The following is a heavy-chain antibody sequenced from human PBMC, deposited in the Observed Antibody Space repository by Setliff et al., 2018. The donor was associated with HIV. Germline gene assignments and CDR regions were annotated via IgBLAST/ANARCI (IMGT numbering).Heavy chain of an antibody. CDR3: AGAPFRIMSAHYRTLDY. D-gene: IGHD3-9*01. V-gene: IGHV1-69*10. Sequence: GASVKVSCKASGGTFTNYIYSWVRQAPGQGLEWMGGIIPISDMTHYAQHFRGRVTITADTATSTAYMELTSLGSDDTAIYFCAGAPFRIMSAHYRTLDYWGQGTLVTVSS. CDR1: GGTFTNYI. CDR2: IIPISDMT. J-gene: IGHJ4*02.